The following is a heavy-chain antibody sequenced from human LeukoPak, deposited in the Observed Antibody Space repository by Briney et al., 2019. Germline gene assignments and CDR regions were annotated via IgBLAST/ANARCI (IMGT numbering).Heavy chain of an antibody. J-gene: IGHJ4*02. D-gene: IGHD6-19*01. CDR2: ISYDESNE. Sequence: GRSLRLSCAASGFTFSTYGMHWVRQAPGMGLEWVALISYDESNEYHADSVKGRFGVSRDNSKNTLYLQMNSLRAEDTAVYYCAKDREVAGTFLPDYWGQGTLVTVSS. CDR1: GFTFSTYG. CDR3: AKDREVAGTFLPDY. V-gene: IGHV3-30*18.